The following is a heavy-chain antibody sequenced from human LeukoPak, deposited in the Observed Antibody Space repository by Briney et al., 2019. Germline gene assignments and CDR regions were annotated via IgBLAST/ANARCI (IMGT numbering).Heavy chain of an antibody. CDR2: INTNTGNP. CDR3: ARERCSGGSCFNWFDP. D-gene: IGHD2-15*01. CDR1: GYTFTSYA. Sequence: GASVKVSCKASGYTFTSYAMNWVRQAPGQGLEWMGWINTNTGNPTYAQGFTGRFDFSLDTSVSTAYLQISSLKAEDTAVYYCARERCSGGSCFNWFDPWGQGTLVTVSS. J-gene: IGHJ5*02. V-gene: IGHV7-4-1*02.